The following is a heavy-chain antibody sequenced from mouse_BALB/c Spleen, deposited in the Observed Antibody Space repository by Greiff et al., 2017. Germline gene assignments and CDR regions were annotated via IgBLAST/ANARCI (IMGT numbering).Heavy chain of an antibody. J-gene: IGHJ2*01. CDR2: IDPFNGGT. CDR3: ARDSQLGLDY. V-gene: IGHV1S135*01. CDR1: GYSFTSYY. Sequence: EVKLQESGPELMKPGASVKISCKASGYSFTSYYMHWVKQSHGKSLEWIGYIDPFNGGTSYNQKFKGKATLTVDKSSSTAYMHLSSLTSEDSAVYYCARDSQLGLDYWGQGTTLTVSS. D-gene: IGHD4-1*02.